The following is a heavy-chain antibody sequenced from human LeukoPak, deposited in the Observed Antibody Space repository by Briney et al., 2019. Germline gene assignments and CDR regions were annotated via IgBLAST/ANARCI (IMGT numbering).Heavy chain of an antibody. V-gene: IGHV4-34*01. CDR2: INHSGST. J-gene: IGHJ4*02. CDR1: GGSISSYY. Sequence: PSETLSLTCTVSGGSISSYYWSWIRQPPGKGLEWIGEINHSGSTNYNTSLKSRVTISVDTSKNQFSLKLSSVTAADTAVYYCARGGGSSWYTRAFDYWGQGTLVTVSS. D-gene: IGHD6-13*01. CDR3: ARGGGSSWYTRAFDY.